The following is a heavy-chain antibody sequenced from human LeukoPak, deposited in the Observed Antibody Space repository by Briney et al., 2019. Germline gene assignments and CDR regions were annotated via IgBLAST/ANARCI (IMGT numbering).Heavy chain of an antibody. CDR1: GSTFSDHQ. D-gene: IGHD5-18*01. CDR3: AKDARNEDTAMVTSYFDY. V-gene: IGHV3-72*01. CDR2: IRNKANSYTT. Sequence: GGSLRLSCAASGSTFSDHQMDWVRQAPGKGLGWVGRIRNKANSYTTDYAASVKGRFTVSRDDSKNSLYLQMNSLRAEDTAVYYCAKDARNEDTAMVTSYFDYWGQGTLVTVSS. J-gene: IGHJ4*02.